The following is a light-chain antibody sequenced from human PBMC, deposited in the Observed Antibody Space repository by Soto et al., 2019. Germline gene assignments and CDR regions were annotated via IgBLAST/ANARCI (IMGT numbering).Light chain of an antibody. CDR1: QSVSSY. Sequence: EIVLTQSPGTLSLSSGARATLSFMASQSVSSYLAWFQQKTGQAPRCLIYDASIRATGIPARFSGSGSETDFTLTISSLEPEDFAVYYCQQRASWVTFGQGTRLQI. CDR2: DAS. CDR3: QQRASWVT. V-gene: IGKV3-11*01. J-gene: IGKJ5*01.